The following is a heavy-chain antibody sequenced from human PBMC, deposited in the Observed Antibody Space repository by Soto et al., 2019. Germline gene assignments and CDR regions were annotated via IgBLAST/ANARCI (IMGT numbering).Heavy chain of an antibody. CDR2: YSGFT. CDR3: ARVTRDGYNSGWFDP. CDR1: GGSITTYQ. J-gene: IGHJ5*02. D-gene: IGHD5-12*01. Sequence: PSETLSLTCSVSGGSITTYQWSWIRQPLGKGLEWIGGYSGFTNYKPSLESRASISFDRSKNQFSLKLSCVIAADTAVYYCARVTRDGYNSGWFDPWGQGTLVTVSS. V-gene: IGHV4-59*01.